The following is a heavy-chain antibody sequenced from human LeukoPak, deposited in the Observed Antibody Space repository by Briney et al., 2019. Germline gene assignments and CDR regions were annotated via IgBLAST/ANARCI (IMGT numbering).Heavy chain of an antibody. CDR1: GFTFSSYA. Sequence: PGRSLRLSCAASGFTFSSYAMHWVRQAPGKGLEWVAVISYDGSNKYYADSVKGRFTISRDNSKNTLYLQMNSLRAEDTAVYYCARVEGVVVVITTYYFDYWGQGTLVTVSS. CDR3: ARVEGVVVVITTYYFDY. D-gene: IGHD3-22*01. J-gene: IGHJ4*02. CDR2: ISYDGSNK. V-gene: IGHV3-30*04.